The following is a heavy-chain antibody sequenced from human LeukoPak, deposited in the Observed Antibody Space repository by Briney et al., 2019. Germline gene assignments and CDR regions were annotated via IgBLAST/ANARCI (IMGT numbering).Heavy chain of an antibody. Sequence: GGSLRLSCAASGFTFSSYAMSWVRQAPGKGLEWVSAISGSGGSTYYADSVKGRFTISRDNSKNTLYLQMNSLRAEDTAVYYCARDGREGYCSSTSCPFDYWGQGTLVTVSS. D-gene: IGHD2-2*01. CDR1: GFTFSSYA. V-gene: IGHV3-23*01. CDR2: ISGSGGST. J-gene: IGHJ4*02. CDR3: ARDGREGYCSSTSCPFDY.